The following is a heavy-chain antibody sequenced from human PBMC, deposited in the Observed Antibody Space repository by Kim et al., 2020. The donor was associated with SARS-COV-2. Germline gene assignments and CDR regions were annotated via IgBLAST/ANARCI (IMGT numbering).Heavy chain of an antibody. J-gene: IGHJ4*02. CDR3: ARTAGNYYDSSGYYNY. Sequence: SGPTLVNPTQTLTLTCTFSGFSLSTSGMCVSWIRQPPGKALEWLARIDWDDDKYYSTSLKTRLTISKDTSKNQVVLTMTNMDPVDTATYYCARTAGNYYDSSGYYNYWGQGTLVTVSS. CDR2: IDWDDDK. CDR1: GFSLSTSGMC. V-gene: IGHV2-70*11. D-gene: IGHD3-22*01.